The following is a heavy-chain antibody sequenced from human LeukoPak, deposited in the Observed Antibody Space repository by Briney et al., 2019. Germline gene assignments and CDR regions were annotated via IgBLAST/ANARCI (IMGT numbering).Heavy chain of an antibody. CDR3: ARDPYYYDSSGYPHYFDY. Sequence: PGGSLILSCAASGFTFSSYAMHWVRQAPGKGLEWVAVISYDGSNKYYADSVKGRFTISRDNSKNTLYLQMNSLRAEDTAVYYCARDPYYYDSSGYPHYFDYWGQGTLVTVSS. V-gene: IGHV3-30-3*01. CDR1: GFTFSSYA. J-gene: IGHJ4*02. D-gene: IGHD3-22*01. CDR2: ISYDGSNK.